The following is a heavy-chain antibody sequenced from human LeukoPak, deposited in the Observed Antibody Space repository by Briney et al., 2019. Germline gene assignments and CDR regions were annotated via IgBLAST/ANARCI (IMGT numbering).Heavy chain of an antibody. CDR2: IYTSGST. CDR3: ARDRLYDYVWGSYPSMRGYYYYYYMDV. J-gene: IGHJ6*03. Sequence: TLSLTCTDSRGSISSGSCYWSWIRPPAGKGLEWIGRIYTSGSTNYNPSLKSRVTISVDTSKNQFSLKLSSVTAADTAVYYCARDRLYDYVWGSYPSMRGYYYYYYMDVWGKGTTVTISS. D-gene: IGHD3-16*01. CDR1: RGSISSGSCY. V-gene: IGHV4-61*02.